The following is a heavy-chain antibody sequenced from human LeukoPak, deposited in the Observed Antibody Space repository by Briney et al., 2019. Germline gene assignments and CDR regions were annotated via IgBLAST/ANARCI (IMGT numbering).Heavy chain of an antibody. D-gene: IGHD1-26*01. CDR1: GFTFSSYG. J-gene: IGHJ4*02. Sequence: GGSLRLSCAASGFTFSSYGMHWVRQAPGKGLEWVAVISYDGSNKYYADSVKGRFTISRDNSKNTLYLQMNSLRTEDTAIYYCAKDVGGSYAFDYWGQGILVTVAS. V-gene: IGHV3-30*18. CDR3: AKDVGGSYAFDY. CDR2: ISYDGSNK.